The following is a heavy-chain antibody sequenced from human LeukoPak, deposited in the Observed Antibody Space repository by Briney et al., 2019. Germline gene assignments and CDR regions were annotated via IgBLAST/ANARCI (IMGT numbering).Heavy chain of an antibody. D-gene: IGHD6-6*01. CDR2: ISGSGGST. J-gene: IGHJ4*02. Sequence: GGSLRLSCAASGFTFSSYAMSWVRQAPGKGLEWVSAISGSGGSTYYADSVKGRFTISRDNSKNTLYLQMNSLRAEDTAVYYCARAPPRADVAARPFDYWGQGTLVTVSS. CDR1: GFTFSSYA. CDR3: ARAPPRADVAARPFDY. V-gene: IGHV3-23*01.